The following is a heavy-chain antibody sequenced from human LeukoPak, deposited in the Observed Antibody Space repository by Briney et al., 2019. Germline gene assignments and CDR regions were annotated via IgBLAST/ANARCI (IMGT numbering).Heavy chain of an antibody. V-gene: IGHV4-34*01. J-gene: IGHJ3*02. Sequence: SETLSLTCAVYGGSFSGYYWSWIRQPPGKGLEWIGEINHSGSTNYNPSLKSRVTISVDASKNQFSLKLSSVTAADTAVYYCARRTKWELLPSRAFDIWGQGTMVTVS. D-gene: IGHD1-26*01. CDR2: INHSGST. CDR3: ARRTKWELLPSRAFDI. CDR1: GGSFSGYY.